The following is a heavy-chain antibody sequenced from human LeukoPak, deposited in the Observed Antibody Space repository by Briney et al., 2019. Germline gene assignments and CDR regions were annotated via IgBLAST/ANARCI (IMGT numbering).Heavy chain of an antibody. D-gene: IGHD1-1*01. J-gene: IGHJ4*02. Sequence: SETLSLTCTVSGGSISTYYWSWIRQPPGKGLEWIGYIYTTESTNYNPSLESRVTISVDTSKNQFSLMLSSVTAADTAFYYCARRRTTGTTGYFDYWGQGILVTVSP. CDR2: IYTTEST. V-gene: IGHV4-4*09. CDR1: GGSISTYY. CDR3: ARRRTTGTTGYFDY.